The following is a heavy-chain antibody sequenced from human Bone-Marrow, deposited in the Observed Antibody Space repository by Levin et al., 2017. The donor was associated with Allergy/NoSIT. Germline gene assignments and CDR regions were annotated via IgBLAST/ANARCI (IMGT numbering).Heavy chain of an antibody. CDR2: ISSSGST. D-gene: IGHD3-10*01. V-gene: IGHV3-23*01. CDR1: GFTFTTYG. J-gene: IGHJ4*02. CDR3: AGQSRGGY. Sequence: HPGESLKISCAASGFTFTTYGMNWVRQAPGKGLEWVSTISSSGSTYYADSVKGRFTVSRDNSKNTLYLQMNSLRAEDTAVYYCAGQSRGGYWGQGTPVTVSS.